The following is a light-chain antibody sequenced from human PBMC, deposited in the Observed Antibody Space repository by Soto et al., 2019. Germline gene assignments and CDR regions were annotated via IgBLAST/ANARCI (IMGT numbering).Light chain of an antibody. CDR1: QSISRW. J-gene: IGKJ2*01. CDR3: QQYSSYSPGT. V-gene: IGKV1-5*01. Sequence: DIQMTQSPSTLSASVGDRVTITCRASQSISRWLAWFQQKPGKAPKLLIYDVSSLESGVPRRFSGSGSGTAFTLTIISLQPDDFATYYCQQYSSYSPGTFGQGTKLEI. CDR2: DVS.